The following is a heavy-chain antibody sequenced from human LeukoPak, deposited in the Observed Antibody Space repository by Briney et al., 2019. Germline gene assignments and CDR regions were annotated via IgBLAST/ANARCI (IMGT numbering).Heavy chain of an antibody. Sequence: SSETLSLTCTVSGGSISSYYWSWIRQPPGKGLEWIGYIYYSGSTNYNPSLKSRVTISVDTSKNQFSLKLSSVTAADTVVYYCASSAAAGSIDYWGQGTLVTVSS. CDR1: GGSISSYY. CDR2: IYYSGST. V-gene: IGHV4-59*01. D-gene: IGHD6-13*01. CDR3: ASSAAAGSIDY. J-gene: IGHJ4*02.